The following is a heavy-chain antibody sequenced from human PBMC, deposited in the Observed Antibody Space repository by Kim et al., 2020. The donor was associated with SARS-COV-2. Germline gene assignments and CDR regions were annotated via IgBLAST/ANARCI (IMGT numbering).Heavy chain of an antibody. CDR3: ARVLRYFDWFLDY. D-gene: IGHD3-9*01. J-gene: IGHJ4*02. Sequence: YAQKFQGRVTITADESTSTAYMELSSLRSEDTAVYYCARVLRYFDWFLDYWGQGTLVTVSS. V-gene: IGHV1-69*01.